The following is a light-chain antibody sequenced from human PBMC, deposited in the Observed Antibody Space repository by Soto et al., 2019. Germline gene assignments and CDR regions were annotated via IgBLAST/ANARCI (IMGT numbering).Light chain of an antibody. CDR2: YDS. Sequence: SYELTQPPSVSVAPGKTARITCGGNNIGSKSVHWYQKKPGQAPVLVIYYDSDRPSGIPERFSGSNSGNTATLTISRVEAGDEADYYCQVCDSSSDHPWVFGGGTKLTVL. J-gene: IGLJ3*02. CDR3: QVCDSSSDHPWV. CDR1: NIGSKS. V-gene: IGLV3-21*04.